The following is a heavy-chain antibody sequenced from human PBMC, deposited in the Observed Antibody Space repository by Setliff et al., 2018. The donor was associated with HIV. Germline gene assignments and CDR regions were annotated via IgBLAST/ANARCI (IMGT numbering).Heavy chain of an antibody. CDR1: GYTFTGYY. V-gene: IGHV1-2*02. CDR2: INPNSGGT. CDR3: ARDRSYYYHSTAYYHGDALDV. J-gene: IGHJ3*01. Sequence: GASVKVSCKTSGYTFTGYYIHWVRQAPGQGLEWMGWINPNSGGTNSAQKFQGRVTMTRDTSINTAYMELSGLNSDDTAVYYCARDRSYYYHSTAYYHGDALDVWGQGTMVTVSS. D-gene: IGHD3-22*01.